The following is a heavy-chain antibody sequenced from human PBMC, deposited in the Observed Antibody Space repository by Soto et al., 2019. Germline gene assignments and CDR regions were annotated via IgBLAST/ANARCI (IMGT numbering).Heavy chain of an antibody. Sequence: PGGSLRLSCAASGFTFDDYTMHWVRQAPGKGLEWVSLISWDGGGTYYADSVKGRFTISRDNSKNSLYLQMNSLRTEDTALYYCAKDISGTSQWDYGMDVWGQGTTVTVSS. V-gene: IGHV3-43*01. CDR3: AKDISGTSQWDYGMDV. CDR2: ISWDGGGT. J-gene: IGHJ6*02. CDR1: GFTFDDYT. D-gene: IGHD2-2*01.